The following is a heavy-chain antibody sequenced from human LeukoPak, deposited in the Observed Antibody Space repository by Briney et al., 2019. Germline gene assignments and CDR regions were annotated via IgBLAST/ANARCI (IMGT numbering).Heavy chain of an antibody. J-gene: IGHJ4*02. CDR2: IYYSGST. Sequence: SETLSLTCTVSGDSISSTNYYWGWIRQPPGKGLEWIGSIYYSGSTYYNPSLKSRVTISVDTSKNQFSLKLSSVTAADTAVYYCARGYSGSYYGIDYWGQGTLVTVSS. D-gene: IGHD1-26*01. CDR3: ARGYSGSYYGIDY. V-gene: IGHV4-39*01. CDR1: GDSISSTNYY.